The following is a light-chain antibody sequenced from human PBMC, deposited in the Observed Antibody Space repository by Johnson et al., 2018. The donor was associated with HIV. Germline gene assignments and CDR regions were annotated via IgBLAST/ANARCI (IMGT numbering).Light chain of an antibody. V-gene: IGLV1-40*01. CDR2: GND. CDR1: SSNIGAGYD. J-gene: IGLJ1*01. Sequence: QSVLTQPPSVSGAPGQRVTISCTGSSSNIGAGYDVHWYQQFPGTAPKLLIYGNDNRPSGVPERFSGSKSGPSASLAITGLQAEDEADYYCQSYDTALSGSKVFGTGTEVTVL. CDR3: QSYDTALSGSKV.